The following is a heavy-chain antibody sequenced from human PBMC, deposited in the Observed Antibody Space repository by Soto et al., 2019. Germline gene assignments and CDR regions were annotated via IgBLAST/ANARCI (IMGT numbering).Heavy chain of an antibody. CDR2: ISAYNGNT. V-gene: IGHV1-18*01. D-gene: IGHD3-9*01. J-gene: IGHJ6*02. Sequence: ASVKVSCKASGYTFTSYGISWVRQAPGQGLEWMGWISAYNGNTNYAQKLQGRVTMTTDTSTSTAYMELRSLRSDDTAVYYCARAPLRYFDWLLYPLRDYYYGMDVWGQGTTVTVSS. CDR3: ARAPLRYFDWLLYPLRDYYYGMDV. CDR1: GYTFTSYG.